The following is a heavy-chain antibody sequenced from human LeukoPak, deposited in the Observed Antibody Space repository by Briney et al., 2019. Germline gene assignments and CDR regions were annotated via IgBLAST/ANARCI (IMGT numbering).Heavy chain of an antibody. J-gene: IGHJ4*02. V-gene: IGHV4-39*01. CDR3: ARLVPPSGSGSPPPHHFDY. Sequence: SETLSLTCTVSGDSISRSNYYWGWIRQPPGKGLEWIGSIYYRRRNDYNPSLKSRVTISVDTSKTQLSLNLSSVTAADTAVYFWARLVPPSGSGSPPPHHFDYWGQATLVIVSS. CDR1: GDSISRSNYY. CDR2: IYYRRRN. D-gene: IGHD3-10*01.